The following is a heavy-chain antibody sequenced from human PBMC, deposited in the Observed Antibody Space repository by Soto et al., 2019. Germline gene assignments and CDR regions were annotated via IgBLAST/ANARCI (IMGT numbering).Heavy chain of an antibody. CDR2: ISTSSDTI. D-gene: IGHD3-22*01. V-gene: IGHV3-48*01. Sequence: EVQPVESGGGLVQPGGSLRLSCAASGFTLRTYNMNWVRQAPGKGLEWVSYISTSSDTIYYADSVKGRFPISRDNDKNTLYLQMNSQRAEDTAVYYCARTRTDNSGNLWGQGTLVTVSS. CDR1: GFTLRTYN. CDR3: ARTRTDNSGNL. J-gene: IGHJ4*02.